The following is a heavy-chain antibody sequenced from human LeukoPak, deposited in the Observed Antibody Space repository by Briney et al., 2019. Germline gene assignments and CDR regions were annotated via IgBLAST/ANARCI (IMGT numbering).Heavy chain of an antibody. CDR3: ARGPSGYHNT. CDR2: IYHNGNT. J-gene: IGHJ4*02. Sequence: SETLSLTCTVSGYSISSGYYWGWIRQPPGKGLEWIGNIYHNGNTYYNPSLKSRVTISVDTSKNQFSLKLISVTAADTAVYYCARGPSGYHNTGGQGTLVTVSS. CDR1: GYSISSGYY. V-gene: IGHV4-38-2*02. D-gene: IGHD5-12*01.